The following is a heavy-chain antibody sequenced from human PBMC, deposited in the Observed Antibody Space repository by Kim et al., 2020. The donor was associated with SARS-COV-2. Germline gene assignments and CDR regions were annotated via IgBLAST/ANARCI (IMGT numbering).Heavy chain of an antibody. CDR2: IYYSGST. CDR1: GGSISSSSYY. J-gene: IGHJ4*02. Sequence: SETPSLTCTVSGGSISSSSYYWGWIRQPPGKGLEWIGSIYYSGSTYYNPSLKSRVTISVDTSKNQFSLKLSSVTAADTAVYYCARTRIAVAGTLPFDYWGQGTLVTVSS. CDR3: ARTRIAVAGTLPFDY. D-gene: IGHD6-19*01. V-gene: IGHV4-39*01.